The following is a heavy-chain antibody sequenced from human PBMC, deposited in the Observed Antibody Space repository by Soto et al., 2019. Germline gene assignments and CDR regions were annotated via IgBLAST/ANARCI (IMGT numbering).Heavy chain of an antibody. D-gene: IGHD5-18*01. CDR2: IFSSGST. V-gene: IGHV4-4*07. CDR3: ARDGSYSAYNFAHGIQLWSFDF. CDR1: CGAINTFY. J-gene: IGHJ4*02. Sequence: KPSETLSLTCSVSCGAINTFYWSWVLQPAGKGLEWIGRIFSSGSTSFNPSLESRVAMSVDTSKNHFSLNLSSVTAADMAVYYCARDGSYSAYNFAHGIQLWSFDFWGQGSLVNNSS.